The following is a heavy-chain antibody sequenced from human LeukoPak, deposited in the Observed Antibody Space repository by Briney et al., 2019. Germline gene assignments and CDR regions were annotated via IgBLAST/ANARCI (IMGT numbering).Heavy chain of an antibody. CDR2: ISAYDDNA. CDR1: GFSFTHYG. CDR3: ARSTPGIEFDY. Sequence: ASVKVSCKASGFSFTHYGISWVRQAPGQGLEWMGWISAYDDNAHYAQGLEGRVAMTSETSTRTAYMELRSLRSDDTAMYYCARSTPGIEFDYWGQGSLVTVSS. D-gene: IGHD3-10*01. V-gene: IGHV1-18*01. J-gene: IGHJ4*02.